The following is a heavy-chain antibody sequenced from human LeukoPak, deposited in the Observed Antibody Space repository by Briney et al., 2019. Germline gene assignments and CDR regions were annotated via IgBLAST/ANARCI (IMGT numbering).Heavy chain of an antibody. CDR1: GGSIGSSSYY. CDR3: ARALNWVLDY. Sequence: SETLSLTCTVSGGSIGSSSYYWGWIRQPPGKGLEWIGNIYHSGTTYYNSSLKSRVTISVDTSKNQFSLKLSSVTAADTAVYYCARALNWVLDYWGQGTLVTVSS. V-gene: IGHV4-39*07. CDR2: IYHSGTT. D-gene: IGHD3-16*01. J-gene: IGHJ4*02.